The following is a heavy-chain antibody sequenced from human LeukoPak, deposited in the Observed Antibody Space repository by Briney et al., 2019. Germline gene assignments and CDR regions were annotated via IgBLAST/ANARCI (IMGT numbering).Heavy chain of an antibody. J-gene: IGHJ4*02. V-gene: IGHV4-34*01. CDR3: ASAGDGDYDY. CDR2: INHSGST. CDR1: GGSFSGYY. D-gene: IGHD4-17*01. Sequence: PSETLSLTCAVYGGSFSGYYWSWIRQPPGKGLEWIGEINHSGSTNYNPSLKSRVTTSVDTSKNQFSLKLSSVTAADTAVYYCASAGDGDYDYWGQGTLVTVSS.